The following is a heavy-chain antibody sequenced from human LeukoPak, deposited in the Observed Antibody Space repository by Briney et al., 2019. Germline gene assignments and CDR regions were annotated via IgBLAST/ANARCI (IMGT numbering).Heavy chain of an antibody. CDR2: FDPEDGET. CDR3: ETAYDILTGLGRAFDI. D-gene: IGHD3-9*01. CDR1: GYTLTELS. J-gene: IGHJ3*02. Sequence: ASVKVFCKVSGYTLTELSMHWVRRPSGKALEWKGGFDPEDGETIYAQKFQGRVTMTEDTSTDTAYMELSSLRSEDTVFFYRETAYDILTGLGRAFDIWGQGTMVTVSS. V-gene: IGHV1-24*01.